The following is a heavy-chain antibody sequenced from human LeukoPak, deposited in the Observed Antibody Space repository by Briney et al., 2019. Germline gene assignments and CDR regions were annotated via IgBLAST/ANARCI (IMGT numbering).Heavy chain of an antibody. V-gene: IGHV4-38-2*01. Sequence: SETLSLTCAVSGYSISSGYYWGWIRPPPGKGLEWIGSIFHSGSTFYNPSLKSRVTISVDTSKNQFSLKLSSVTAADTAVYYCARVSSLGGIAAAGTGYFDYWGQGTLVTVSS. D-gene: IGHD6-13*01. CDR2: IFHSGST. CDR1: GYSISSGYY. J-gene: IGHJ4*02. CDR3: ARVSSLGGIAAAGTGYFDY.